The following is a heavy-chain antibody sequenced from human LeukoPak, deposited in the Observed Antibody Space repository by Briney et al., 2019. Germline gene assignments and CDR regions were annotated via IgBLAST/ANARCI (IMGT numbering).Heavy chain of an antibody. CDR1: GPTVSGNS. D-gene: IGHD3-10*01. CDR2: IYSGGNT. Sequence: PGGSLRLSCAASGPTVSGNSMSWVRQAPGKGLNWVSVIYSGGNTFYADSVKGRFTISRDKSKNTLYLQMNSLRAEDTAVYYCARVEDYYDSGSYYSYVDHWGQGTLVTVSS. V-gene: IGHV3-53*01. J-gene: IGHJ4*02. CDR3: ARVEDYYDSGSYYSYVDH.